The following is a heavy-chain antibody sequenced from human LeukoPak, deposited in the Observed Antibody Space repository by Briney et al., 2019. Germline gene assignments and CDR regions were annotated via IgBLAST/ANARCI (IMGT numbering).Heavy chain of an antibody. Sequence: GGSLRLSCAVSGFTFSSFSMNWVRQAPLQGLEWVSYISSGGSIIEYADSVKGRFTISRDNAKNSLHLQMNSLRADDTAVYYCARVGSTGSYYFDFSGQGTLVTVSS. D-gene: IGHD1-26*01. CDR1: GFTFSSFS. J-gene: IGHJ4*02. CDR3: ARVGSTGSYYFDF. V-gene: IGHV3-48*01. CDR2: ISSGGSII.